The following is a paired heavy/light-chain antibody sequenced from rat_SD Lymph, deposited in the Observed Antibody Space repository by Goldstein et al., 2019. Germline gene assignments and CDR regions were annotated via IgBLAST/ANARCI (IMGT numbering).Light chain of an antibody. CDR3: QRIYNSPT. J-gene: IGKJ5*01. Sequence: NIVMTQSPKSMSISVGDRVTMNCKASQNVYNNIAWYQQKPGQSPKLLIYYASNRYNGVPDRFTGSGYGTDFTLTINSVQAEDAAFYYCQRIYNSPTFGSGTKLEIK. CDR1: QNVYNN. CDR2: YAS. V-gene: IGKV6S5*01.
Heavy chain of an antibody. Sequence: EVQLVESGGGLVQPGRSMKLSCAASGFTFSNYGMAWVRQAPTKGLEWVATISYDGSSTYYRDSVKGRFTISRDNAKSTLYLQMNSLRSEDTATYYCTRGGLFFNYGSYARDYVMDAWGQGASVTVSS. J-gene: IGHJ4*01. V-gene: IGHV5-29*01. CDR1: GFTFSNYG. CDR3: TRGGLFFNYGSYARDYVMDA. CDR2: ISYDGSST. D-gene: IGHD1-3*01.